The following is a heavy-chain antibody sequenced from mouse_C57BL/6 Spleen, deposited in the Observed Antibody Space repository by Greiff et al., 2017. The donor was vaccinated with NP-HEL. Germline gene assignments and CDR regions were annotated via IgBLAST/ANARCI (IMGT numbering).Heavy chain of an antibody. CDR1: GFSLTSYG. D-gene: IGHD4-1*02. J-gene: IGHJ3*01. CDR3: ARGGPNWAFAY. V-gene: IGHV2-6*01. Sequence: QVQLKESGPGLVAPSQSLSITCTVSGFSLTSYGVDWVRQSPGKGLEWLGVIWGVGSTNYNSALKSRLSISKDNSKSQVFLKTNSLQTDDTAMYYCARGGPNWAFAYWGQGTLVTVSA. CDR2: IWGVGST.